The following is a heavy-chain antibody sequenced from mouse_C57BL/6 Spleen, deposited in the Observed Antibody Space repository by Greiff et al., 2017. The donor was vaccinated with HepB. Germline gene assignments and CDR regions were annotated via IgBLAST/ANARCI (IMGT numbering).Heavy chain of an antibody. CDR3: AREATVVAPDV. J-gene: IGHJ1*03. D-gene: IGHD1-1*01. CDR1: GFTFSDYG. V-gene: IGHV5-17*01. Sequence: EVNVVESGGGLVKPGGSLKLSCAASGFTFSDYGMHWVRQAPEKGLEWVAYISSGSSTIYYADTVKGRFTISRDNAKNTLFLQMTSLRSEDTAMYYCAREATVVAPDVWGTGTTVTVSS. CDR2: ISSGSSTI.